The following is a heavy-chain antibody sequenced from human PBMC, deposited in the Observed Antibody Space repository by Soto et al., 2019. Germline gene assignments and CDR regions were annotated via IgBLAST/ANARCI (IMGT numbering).Heavy chain of an antibody. D-gene: IGHD3-22*01. Sequence: PGGSLRLSCAASGFTFSSYGMHLVRQAPGKGLEWVAVIWYDGSNKYYADSVKGRFTISRDNSKNTLYLQMNSLRAEDTAVYYCARSPRTYYYDSSGLGYGMDVWGQGTTVTVSS. V-gene: IGHV3-33*01. CDR3: ARSPRTYYYDSSGLGYGMDV. J-gene: IGHJ6*02. CDR2: IWYDGSNK. CDR1: GFTFSSYG.